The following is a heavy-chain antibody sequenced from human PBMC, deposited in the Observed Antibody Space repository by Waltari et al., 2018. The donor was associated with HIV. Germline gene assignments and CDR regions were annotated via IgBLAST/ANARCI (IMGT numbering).Heavy chain of an antibody. J-gene: IGHJ4*02. CDR1: GFTFTNYA. CDR2: ISGSGGST. Sequence: EVQLVESGGGLVQPGGSLRLSCAASGFTFTNYAMNWVRQAPGKGVGVVSAISGSGGSTYYADSVKGRFTISRDNSKNTLYLQMNSLRAEDTAVYYCAKDDSTGSSGYYPFHYWGQGTLITVSS. CDR3: AKDDSTGSSGYYPFHY. D-gene: IGHD3-22*01. V-gene: IGHV3-23*04.